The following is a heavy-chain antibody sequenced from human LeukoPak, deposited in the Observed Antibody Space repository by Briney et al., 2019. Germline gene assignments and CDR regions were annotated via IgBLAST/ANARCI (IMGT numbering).Heavy chain of an antibody. Sequence: ASVKVSCKVSGYTLTELSMHWVRQAPGKGLEWMGGFDPEDGETIYAQKFQGRVTMTEDTSTDTAYMELSSLRSEDTAAYYCATVSNGILSSSWSPRFFDYWGQGTLVTVSS. V-gene: IGHV1-24*01. J-gene: IGHJ4*02. CDR3: ATVSNGILSSSWSPRFFDY. CDR2: FDPEDGET. CDR1: GYTLTELS. D-gene: IGHD6-13*01.